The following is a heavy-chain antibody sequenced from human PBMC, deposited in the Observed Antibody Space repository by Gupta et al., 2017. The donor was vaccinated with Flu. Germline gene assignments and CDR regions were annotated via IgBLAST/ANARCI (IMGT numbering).Heavy chain of an antibody. CDR3: ARQINIVPSYYYGMDV. V-gene: IGHV5-51*01. J-gene: IGHJ6*02. CDR2: IHPDDSDT. D-gene: IGHD5-12*01. Sequence: MPGKGLEWVGIIHPDDSDTIYSPSFQGQVTISADKSISTAYLQWSSLKASDTAMYYCARQINIVPSYYYGMDVWGQGTTVTVSS.